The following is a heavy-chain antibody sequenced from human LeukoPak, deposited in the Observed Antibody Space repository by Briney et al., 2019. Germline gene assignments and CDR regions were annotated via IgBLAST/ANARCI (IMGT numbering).Heavy chain of an antibody. J-gene: IGHJ4*02. D-gene: IGHD4-17*01. V-gene: IGHV4-39*01. Sequence: PSETLSLTCTVSGGSISSSSYYWGWIRQPPGKGLEWIGSIYYSGSTYYNPSLKSRVTISVDTSKNQFSLKLSFVTAADTAVYYCARQPYGDFDYWGQGTLVTVSS. CDR2: IYYSGST. CDR1: GGSISSSSYY. CDR3: ARQPYGDFDY.